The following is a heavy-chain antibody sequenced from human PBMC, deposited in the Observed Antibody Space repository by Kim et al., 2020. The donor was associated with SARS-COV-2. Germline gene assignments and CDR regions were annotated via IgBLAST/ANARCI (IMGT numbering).Heavy chain of an antibody. J-gene: IGHJ6*02. CDR1: GYSFTSYW. D-gene: IGHD3-10*01. CDR3: ARRGGFGELFRHDYYGMDV. Sequence: GESLKISCKGSGYSFTSYWISWVRQMPGKGLEWMGRIDPSDSYTNYSPSFQGHVTISADKSISTAYLQWSSLKASDTAMYYCARRGGFGELFRHDYYGMDVWGQGTTVTVSS. V-gene: IGHV5-10-1*01. CDR2: IDPSDSYT.